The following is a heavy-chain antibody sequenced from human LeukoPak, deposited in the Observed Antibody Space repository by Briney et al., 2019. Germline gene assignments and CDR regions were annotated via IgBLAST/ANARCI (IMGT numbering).Heavy chain of an antibody. CDR1: GYTFTIYD. D-gene: IGHD2-21*02. Sequence: GASVKVSCKSSGYTFTIYDMHWVRQAPGQGLEWMGIINPSGDSTSYAQKFQGRVTMTRDTSTSTVYMELSSMRSEDTAVYYCASVLYCGADCYSGRYFFDYWGQGTLVTVSS. V-gene: IGHV1-46*01. CDR3: ASVLYCGADCYSGRYFFDY. J-gene: IGHJ4*02. CDR2: INPSGDST.